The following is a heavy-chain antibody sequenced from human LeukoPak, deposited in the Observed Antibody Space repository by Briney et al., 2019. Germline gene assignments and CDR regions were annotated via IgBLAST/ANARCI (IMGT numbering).Heavy chain of an antibody. CDR1: GGSISSSSYY. D-gene: IGHD3-22*01. Sequence: SETLSLTCTVSGGSISSSSYYWGWIRQPPGKGLEWIRSIYYSGSTYYNPSLKSRVTISVDTSKNQFSLKLSSVTAADTAVYYCARLGYDSSRSGFDYWGQGTLVTVSS. J-gene: IGHJ4*02. CDR3: ARLGYDSSRSGFDY. V-gene: IGHV4-39*01. CDR2: IYYSGST.